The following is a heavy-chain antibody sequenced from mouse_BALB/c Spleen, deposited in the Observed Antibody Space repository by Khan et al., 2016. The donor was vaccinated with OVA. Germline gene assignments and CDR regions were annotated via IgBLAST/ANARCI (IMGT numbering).Heavy chain of an antibody. CDR2: IDPFNGGT. V-gene: IGHV1S135*01. CDR1: DYSFTSYY. Sequence: VQLQQSGPELMKPGASVKISCKASDYSFTSYYMHWVKQSHGKSLEWIGCIDPFNGGTTYNQNFKGKVTLTVDKSSSTAYMHLSTLTSEDSSVSYCARRTLDYWGQGTSVTVS. J-gene: IGHJ4*01. CDR3: ARRTLDY.